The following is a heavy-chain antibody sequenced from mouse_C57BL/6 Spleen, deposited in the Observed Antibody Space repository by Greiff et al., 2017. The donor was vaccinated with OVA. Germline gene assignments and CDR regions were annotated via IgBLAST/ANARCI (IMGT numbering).Heavy chain of an antibody. J-gene: IGHJ3*01. V-gene: IGHV1-82*01. Sequence: QVQLKQSGPELVKPGASVKISCTASGYAFSSSWMNWVKQRPGKGLEWIGRIYPGDGDTNYNGKFKGKATLTADKSSSTAYMQLSSLTSEDSAVYFCARAGDYSGFAYWGQGTLVTVSA. CDR3: ARAGDYSGFAY. D-gene: IGHD2-4*01. CDR1: GYAFSSSW. CDR2: IYPGDGDT.